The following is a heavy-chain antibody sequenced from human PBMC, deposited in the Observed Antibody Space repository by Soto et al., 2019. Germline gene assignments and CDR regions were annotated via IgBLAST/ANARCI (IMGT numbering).Heavy chain of an antibody. V-gene: IGHV4-59*01. CDR3: ARYNSDAIDY. D-gene: IGHD1-1*01. Sequence: PSETLSRTCPVSGTSISSYYWSWIRQPPGKGLEWIANIHYSGTTNYNPSLASRVTLSVDTSKNQFSLKMTSVTTADRAMYFCARYNSDAIDYWGRGTLVTVS. CDR2: IHYSGTT. CDR1: GTSISSYY. J-gene: IGHJ4*02.